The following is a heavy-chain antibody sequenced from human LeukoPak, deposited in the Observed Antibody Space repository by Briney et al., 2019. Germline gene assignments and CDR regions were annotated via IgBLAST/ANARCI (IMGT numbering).Heavy chain of an antibody. CDR3: ASSYSSSWYKQGIKFDY. V-gene: IGHV4-59*08. J-gene: IGHJ4*02. CDR2: IYYSGST. D-gene: IGHD6-13*01. CDR1: GGSISSYY. Sequence: SETLSLTCTVSGGSISSYYWSWIRQPPGKGLEWIGYIYYSGSTNYNPSLKSRVTISVDTSKNLFSLKLSSVTAADTAVYYCASSYSSSWYKQGIKFDYWGQGTLVTVSS.